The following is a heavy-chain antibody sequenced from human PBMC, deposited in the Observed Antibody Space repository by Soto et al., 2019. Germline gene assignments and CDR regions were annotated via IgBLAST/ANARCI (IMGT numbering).Heavy chain of an antibody. J-gene: IGHJ2*01. CDR2: ISDDGSNK. V-gene: IGHV3-30*18. CDR3: AKDEGDYGDPNWYFDL. Sequence: QVQLVESGGGVVQPGRSLRLSCAASGFTFSSYGMHCVRQAPGKGLEWVAVISDDGSNKYYADSVKGRFTISRDNSKNTLYLQMNSLRAEDTAVYYCAKDEGDYGDPNWYFDLCGRGTLVTVSS. CDR1: GFTFSSYG. D-gene: IGHD4-17*01.